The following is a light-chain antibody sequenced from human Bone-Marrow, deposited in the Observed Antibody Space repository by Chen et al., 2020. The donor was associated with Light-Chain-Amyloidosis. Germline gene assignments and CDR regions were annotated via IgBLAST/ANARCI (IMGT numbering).Light chain of an antibody. V-gene: IGLV3-21*02. CDR3: QVWDRSSDGPV. J-gene: IGLJ3*02. CDR1: NIGSTS. Sequence: SYVLTQPSSVSVAPGQTATIACGGNNIGSTSVHWYQQTPGQAPLLVVYDDSDRPSGIPERLSGCNYGNRAKLPMSRVEGGDEADYCCQVWDRSSDGPVCGGGTKLTVL. CDR2: DDS.